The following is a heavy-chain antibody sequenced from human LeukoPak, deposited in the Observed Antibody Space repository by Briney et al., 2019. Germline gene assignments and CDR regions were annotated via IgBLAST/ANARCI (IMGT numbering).Heavy chain of an antibody. CDR3: ARALYCSSTSCFNNWFDP. CDR2: IIPILGIA. CDR1: GGTFSSYT. J-gene: IGHJ5*02. D-gene: IGHD2-2*01. Sequence: ASVKVSCKASGGTFSSYTISWVRQAPGQGLEWMGRIIPILGIANYAQKLQGRVTITADKSTSTAYMELGSLRSEDTAVYYCARALYCSSTSCFNNWFDPWGQGTLVTVSS. V-gene: IGHV1-69*02.